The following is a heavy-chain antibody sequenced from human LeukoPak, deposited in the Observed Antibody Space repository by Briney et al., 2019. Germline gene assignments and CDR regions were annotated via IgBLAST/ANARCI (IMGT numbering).Heavy chain of an antibody. J-gene: IGHJ5*02. CDR2: IRSKANSYAT. D-gene: IGHD3-22*01. V-gene: IGHV3-73*01. Sequence: GGSLRLSCAASGFTFSGPAMHWVRQAAGKGLEWVGRIRSKANSYATAYAASVKGRFTISRDDSKNTAYLQMNSLKTEDTAVYYCTSQNYYDEGWFDPWGQGTLVTVSS. CDR1: GFTFSGPA. CDR3: TSQNYYDEGWFDP.